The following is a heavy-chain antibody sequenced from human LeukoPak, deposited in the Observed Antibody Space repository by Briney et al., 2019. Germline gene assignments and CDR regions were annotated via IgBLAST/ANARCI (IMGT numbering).Heavy chain of an antibody. CDR2: INSDGRIT. Sequence: PGGSLRLSCVASGFTFSSYWMHWVRQVPGKGPVWVSRINSDGRITSYADSVKGRLTISRDNAKNTLYLQMNSLRAEDTAVYSCARDVRWLRFVFDHWGQGIPVTVSS. CDR1: GFTFSSYW. D-gene: IGHD5-12*01. CDR3: ARDVRWLRFVFDH. V-gene: IGHV3-74*01. J-gene: IGHJ4*02.